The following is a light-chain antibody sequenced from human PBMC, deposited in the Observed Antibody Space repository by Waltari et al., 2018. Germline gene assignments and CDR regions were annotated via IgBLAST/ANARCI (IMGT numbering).Light chain of an antibody. CDR1: SSDVGTYNS. Sequence: QSALTQPASASGSPGQSITIPCTGTSSDVGTYNSVSWYQDHPGQGPKVIIYDVSDRPSGVSARFSGSKSGNTASLTISGLQAEDEADYYCSSQSSDDVVLFGGGTKVTVL. CDR3: SSQSSDDVVL. V-gene: IGLV2-14*03. J-gene: IGLJ3*02. CDR2: DVS.